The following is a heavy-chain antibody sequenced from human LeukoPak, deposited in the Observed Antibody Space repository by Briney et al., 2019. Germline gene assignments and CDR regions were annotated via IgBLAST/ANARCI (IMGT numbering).Heavy chain of an antibody. CDR3: AHRPDTAMVGDGPSAFDY. V-gene: IGHV2-5*02. J-gene: IGHJ4*02. Sequence: SGPTLVKPTQTLTLTCTFSGFSLSTSGVGVGWIRQPPGKALEWLALIYWDDDKRYSPSLKSRLTITKDTSKNQVVLTMTNMDPVDTATYYCAHRPDTAMVGDGPSAFDYWGQGTLVTVSS. CDR1: GFSLSTSGVG. CDR2: IYWDDDK. D-gene: IGHD5-18*01.